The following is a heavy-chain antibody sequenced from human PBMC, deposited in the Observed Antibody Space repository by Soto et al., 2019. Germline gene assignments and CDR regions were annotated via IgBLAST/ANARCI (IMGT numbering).Heavy chain of an antibody. CDR3: VALLSGHPY. CDR1: GFSLSDHY. CDR2: TRNKNDNYNT. J-gene: IGHJ4*02. D-gene: IGHD2-15*01. V-gene: IGHV3-72*01. Sequence: EVQVVESGGNLVQPGGSLRLSCAASGFSLSDHYMDWVRQAPGKGLEWVGRTRNKNDNYNTEYAASVKGRFTLSRDDSKNSLYLQMTSLKSDDTAVYYCVALLSGHPYWGQGTLLTVSS.